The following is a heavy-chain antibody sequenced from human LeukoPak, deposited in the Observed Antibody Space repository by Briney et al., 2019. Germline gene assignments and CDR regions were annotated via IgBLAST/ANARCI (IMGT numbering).Heavy chain of an antibody. CDR2: IFDTGST. J-gene: IGHJ3*02. CDR3: ARTNAFDI. V-gene: IGHV4-59*01. CDR1: GGSFSGFF. Sequence: SETLSLTRTVSGGSFSGFFWSWIRQPPGKGLEWIGYIFDTGSTSYNPPLKGRVSISLDTSKNQFFLKLGSVTAADTPVYYCARTNAFDIRGQGTLVTVAS.